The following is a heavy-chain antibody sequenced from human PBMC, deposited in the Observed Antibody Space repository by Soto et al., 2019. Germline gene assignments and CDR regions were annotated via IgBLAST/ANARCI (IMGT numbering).Heavy chain of an antibody. V-gene: IGHV1-8*01. CDR2: MNPNSGNT. J-gene: IGHJ6*02. Sequence: QVQLVQSGAEVKKPGASVKVSCKASGYTFTSYDINWVRQAPGQGLEWVGWMNPNSGNTGYAQKFQGRVTMTRNTSISTAYMELSSLRSEDTAVYYCARRGYSSSWYYYYYYGMDVWGQGTTVTVSS. CDR1: GYTFTSYD. CDR3: ARRGYSSSWYYYYYYGMDV. D-gene: IGHD6-13*01.